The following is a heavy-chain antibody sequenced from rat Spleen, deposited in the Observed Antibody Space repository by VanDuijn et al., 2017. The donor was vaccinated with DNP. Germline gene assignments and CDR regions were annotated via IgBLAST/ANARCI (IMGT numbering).Heavy chain of an antibody. V-gene: IGHV2-1*01. Sequence: QVQLNESGPGLVQPSQTLSLTCTVSGFSLTSYGVSWVRQPPGKGLEWMGRIQSGGSSDYNSALKSRLSISRDTSKSQVFLKVSSLQAEDTAIYFCTRSGISWYFDFWGPGIMVTVSS. CDR2: IQSGGSS. CDR3: TRSGISWYFDF. J-gene: IGHJ1*01. D-gene: IGHD1-11*01. CDR1: GFSLTSYG.